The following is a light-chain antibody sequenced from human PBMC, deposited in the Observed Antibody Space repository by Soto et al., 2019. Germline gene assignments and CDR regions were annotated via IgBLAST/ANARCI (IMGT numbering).Light chain of an antibody. V-gene: IGKV1-17*01. CDR2: AAS. Sequence: DIQMTQSPSSLSASVGDRVTITCRASQGMRNDLNWYQQKPGKAPKRLICAASSLQSGVPSRFSGSGTGTDVTLTISSLQPEDFATCYCLQHNTYQRTFGGGTKVEIK. CDR1: QGMRND. CDR3: LQHNTYQRT. J-gene: IGKJ4*01.